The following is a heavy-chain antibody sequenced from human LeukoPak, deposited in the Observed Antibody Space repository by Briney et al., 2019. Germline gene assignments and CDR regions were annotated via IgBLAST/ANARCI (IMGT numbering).Heavy chain of an antibody. CDR2: ISSSGSTI. CDR3: ATYYYASGSRHDAFDT. Sequence: PGGSLRLSCAASGFTFSDYYMSWIRQAPGKGLEWVSYISSSGSTIYYADSVKGRFTISRDNAKNLLYLQMNSLRVEDTALYYCATYYYASGSRHDAFDTWGQGTTVTVSS. J-gene: IGHJ3*02. D-gene: IGHD3-10*01. CDR1: GFTFSDYY. V-gene: IGHV3-11*04.